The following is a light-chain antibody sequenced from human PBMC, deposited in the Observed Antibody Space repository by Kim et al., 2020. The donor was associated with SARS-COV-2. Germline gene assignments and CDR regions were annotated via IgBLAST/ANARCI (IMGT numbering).Light chain of an antibody. CDR1: QSVSNN. J-gene: IGKJ1*01. CDR3: QQYNNWPPWT. CDR2: GAS. Sequence: EIVVTQSPATLSVSPGGRATLSCRASQSVSNNLAWYQQRPGQAPRLLIYGASTRATDIPARFSGSGSGTEFTLTISSLQSEDFAVYYCQQYNNWPPWTFGQGTKVDIK. V-gene: IGKV3-15*01.